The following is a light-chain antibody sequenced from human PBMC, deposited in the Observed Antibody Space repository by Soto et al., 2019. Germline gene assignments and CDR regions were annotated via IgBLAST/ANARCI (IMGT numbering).Light chain of an antibody. CDR2: DAS. Sequence: EIFLTQSPAPPFFFPGERAPPSCRASQSVSSYLAWYQQKPGQAPRLLIYDASNRATGIPARFSGSGSGTDFTLTISSLQPEDFATYFCQQLNSYPITFGQGTRLEIK. J-gene: IGKJ5*01. CDR1: QSVSSY. V-gene: IGKV3-11*01. CDR3: QQLNSYPIT.